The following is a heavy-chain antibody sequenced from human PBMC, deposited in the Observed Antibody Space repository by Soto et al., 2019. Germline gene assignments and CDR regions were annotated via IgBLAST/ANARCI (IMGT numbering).Heavy chain of an antibody. CDR3: ARLFCSTTTCDSWFDP. V-gene: IGHV5-10-1*01. CDR2: IDPRDSYV. CDR1: GYDFMKYW. J-gene: IGHJ5*02. D-gene: IGHD2-2*01. Sequence: GESLKISCKGSGYDFMKYWIIWVRQMPGKGLEWMGRIDPRDSYVNYSPSFQGHVTISLDKSISTAYLQWGSLKASDTAMYYCARLFCSTTTCDSWFDPWGQGTLVTVSS.